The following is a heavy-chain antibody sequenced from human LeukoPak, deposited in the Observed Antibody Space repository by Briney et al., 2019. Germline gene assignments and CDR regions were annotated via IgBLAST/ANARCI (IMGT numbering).Heavy chain of an antibody. CDR1: GFTFSSYA. CDR2: ISGSGGST. J-gene: IGHJ4*02. D-gene: IGHD5-18*01. V-gene: IGHV3-23*01. Sequence: GGSLRLSCAASGFTFSSYAMSWVRQAPGKGLEWVAAISGSGGSTYYADSVKGRFTISRDNAKDSLYLQMNSLRAEDTAVYYCARVRSGYSHENYFDYWGQGTLVTVSS. CDR3: ARVRSGYSHENYFDY.